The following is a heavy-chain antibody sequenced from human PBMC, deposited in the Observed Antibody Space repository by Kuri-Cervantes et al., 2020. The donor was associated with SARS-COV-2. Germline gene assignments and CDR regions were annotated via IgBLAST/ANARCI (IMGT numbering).Heavy chain of an antibody. Sequence: SETLSLTCAVYGGSFSGYYWSWIRQPPGKGLEWIGYIYYSGSTNYNPSLKSRVTISVDTSKNQFSLKLGSVTAADTAVYYCARVRIFGVPGFAFDIWGQGTMVTVSS. CDR3: ARVRIFGVPGFAFDI. CDR1: GGSFSGYY. D-gene: IGHD3-3*01. V-gene: IGHV4-59*01. J-gene: IGHJ3*02. CDR2: IYYSGST.